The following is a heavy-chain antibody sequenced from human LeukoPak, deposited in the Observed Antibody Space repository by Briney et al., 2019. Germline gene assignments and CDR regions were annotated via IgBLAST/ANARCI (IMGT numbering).Heavy chain of an antibody. CDR2: IIPISGTA. CDR1: GGTFSSYA. V-gene: IGHV1-69*13. D-gene: IGHD3-9*01. CDR3: AREVPLPDILTGPLGY. Sequence: GASVKVSCKASGGTFSSYAISWVRQAPGQGLEWMGGIIPISGTANYAQKFQGRVTITADESTSTAYMELSSLRSEDTAVYYCAREVPLPDILTGPLGYWGQGTLVTVSS. J-gene: IGHJ4*02.